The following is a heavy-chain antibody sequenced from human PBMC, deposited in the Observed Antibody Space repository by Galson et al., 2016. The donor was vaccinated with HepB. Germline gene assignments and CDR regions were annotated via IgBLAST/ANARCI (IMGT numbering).Heavy chain of an antibody. CDR1: GFTFTNAW. V-gene: IGHV3-15*07. J-gene: IGHJ4*02. D-gene: IGHD6-19*01. CDR2: IKSKIDGGTV. CDR3: TTILSTASMSGWYDWGFDS. Sequence: SMRLSCAASGFTFTNAWMNWVRQAPGKGLAWVGRIKSKIDGGTVDYAAPVKGRFTISGDDSKNTLYLQMTSLRTEDTAVYYCTTILSTASMSGWYDWGFDSWGQGTLVSVSS.